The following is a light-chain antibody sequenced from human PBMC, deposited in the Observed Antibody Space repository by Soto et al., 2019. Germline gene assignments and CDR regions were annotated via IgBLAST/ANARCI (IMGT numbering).Light chain of an antibody. J-gene: IGKJ4*01. Sequence: DIQMTQAPSSLSASIGDRVTITCRARQSISINLNWYQQRPGKAPKLLSYTTSTLQSGVPSRFSGSGSGTDFTLTVSSLPPEDFATYYCQQSYSIPLTFGGGTKVEIK. CDR2: TTS. V-gene: IGKV1-39*01. CDR3: QQSYSIPLT. CDR1: QSISIN.